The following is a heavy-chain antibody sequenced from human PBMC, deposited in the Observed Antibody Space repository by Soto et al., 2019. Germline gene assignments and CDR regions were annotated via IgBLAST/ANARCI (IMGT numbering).Heavy chain of an antibody. V-gene: IGHV3-66*01. CDR3: AREVTESATGWFDP. D-gene: IGHD2-15*01. CDR1: GFTVSSNY. CDR2: IYSGGST. J-gene: IGHJ5*02. Sequence: EVQLVESGGGLVQPGGSLRLSCAASGFTVSSNYMSWVRQAPGKGMEWVSVIYSGGSTYYADSVKGRFTISRDNSKNTLYLQMNSLRAEDTAVYYCAREVTESATGWFDPWGQGTLVTVS.